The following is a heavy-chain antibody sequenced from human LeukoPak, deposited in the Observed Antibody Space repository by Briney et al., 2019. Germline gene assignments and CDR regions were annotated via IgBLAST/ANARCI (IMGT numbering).Heavy chain of an antibody. V-gene: IGHV3-48*02. D-gene: IGHD3-22*01. CDR3: ARLDSSGPPF. Sequence: AGGSLRLSCVASGITFSSYSMNWVRQAPGKGLEWVSYISNGITTVCYADSVKGRFTISRDNAKNSLYLQMNSLRDEDTAMYYCARLDSSGPPFWGQGTMVTVSS. CDR1: GITFSSYS. J-gene: IGHJ3*01. CDR2: ISNGITTV.